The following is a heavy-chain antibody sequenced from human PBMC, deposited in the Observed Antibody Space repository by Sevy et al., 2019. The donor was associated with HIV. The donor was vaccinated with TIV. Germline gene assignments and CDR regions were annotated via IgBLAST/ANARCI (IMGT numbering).Heavy chain of an antibody. CDR2: SYTSGST. Sequence: SETLSLTCTVSGDSMSGYYWSWIRQPAGKGLEWIWRSYTSGSTSYNPSLKSRVTLSIEPSQNQFSLGLSSVTAADTAVYFCVHSSSHQPVHYYYYMDVWGKGTSVTVSS. J-gene: IGHJ6*03. D-gene: IGHD2-2*01. V-gene: IGHV4-4*07. CDR3: VHSSSHQPVHYYYYMDV. CDR1: GDSMSGYY.